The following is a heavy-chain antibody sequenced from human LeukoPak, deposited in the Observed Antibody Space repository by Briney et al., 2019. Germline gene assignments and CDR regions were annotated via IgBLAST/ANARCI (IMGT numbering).Heavy chain of an antibody. CDR2: INPDSGDT. V-gene: IGHV1-2*04. CDR3: ARDYCGGGSCYDY. J-gene: IGHJ4*02. Sequence: ASVNVSCKASGYSFTGYYMHWVRQAPGQGLEWMGWINPDSGDTKYAQKFQGWVTMTRDTSISTAYMEMSRPRSDDTAVYYCARDYCGGGSCYDYWGQGTLVTVSS. D-gene: IGHD2-15*01. CDR1: GYSFTGYY.